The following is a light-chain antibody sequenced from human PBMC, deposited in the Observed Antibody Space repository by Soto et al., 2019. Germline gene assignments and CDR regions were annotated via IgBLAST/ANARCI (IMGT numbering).Light chain of an antibody. J-gene: IGKJ4*01. CDR1: QSVSSNY. Sequence: EGVLTQSPGTLSLSPGERATLSCRASQSVSSNYLAWYQQKPGQAPRLLIYGASTRATGIPDRFSGSGSGTDFTLTISRLEPEDFAVYFCQSYNDWPLTFGGGTKVDI. CDR3: QSYNDWPLT. CDR2: GAS. V-gene: IGKV3-20*01.